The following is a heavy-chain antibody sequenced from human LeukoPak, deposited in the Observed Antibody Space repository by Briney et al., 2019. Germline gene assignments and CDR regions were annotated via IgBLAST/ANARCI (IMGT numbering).Heavy chain of an antibody. CDR1: GGSISSYY. V-gene: IGHV4-59*08. CDR2: IYYSGST. CDR3: AGLIRPGWFDP. J-gene: IGHJ5*02. Sequence: PSETLSLTCTVSGGSISSYYWSWLRQPPGKGLEWIGYIYYSGSTTYNPSLKSRVTISVDTSKNQFSLKLSSVTAADTAVYYCAGLIRPGWFDPWGQGTLVTVSS. D-gene: IGHD1-14*01.